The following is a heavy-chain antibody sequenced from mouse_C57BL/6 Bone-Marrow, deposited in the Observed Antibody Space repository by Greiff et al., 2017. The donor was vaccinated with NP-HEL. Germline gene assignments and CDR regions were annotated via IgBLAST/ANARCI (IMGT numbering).Heavy chain of an antibody. V-gene: IGHV5-9-1*02. J-gene: IGHJ4*01. CDR1: GFTFSSYA. Sequence: EVQLVESGEGLVKPGGSLKLSCAASGFTFSSYAMSWVRQTPEKRLEWVAYISSGGDYIYYADTVKGRFTISRDNARNTLYLQMSSLKSEDTAMYYCTRDPPYYYGRKYAIDYWGQGTSVTVSS. CDR3: TRDPPYYYGRKYAIDY. D-gene: IGHD1-1*01. CDR2: ISSGGDYI.